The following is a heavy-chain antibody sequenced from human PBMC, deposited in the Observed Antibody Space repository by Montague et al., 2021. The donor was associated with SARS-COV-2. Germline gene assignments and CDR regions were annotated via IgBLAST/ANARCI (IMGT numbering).Heavy chain of an antibody. J-gene: IGHJ3*02. D-gene: IGHD3-9*01. CDR2: XDWDDDK. CDR3: ARGYYDILTGYLDAFNI. V-gene: IGHV2-70*11. Sequence: PALVKSTQTLTLTCTFSGFSLSTSGMCVSWIRQPPGKALEWLARXDWDDDKYYSTSLKTRLTISKDTSKNQVVLTMTNMDPVDTATYYCARGYYDILTGYLDAFNIWGQGTMVTVSS. CDR1: GFSLSTSGMC.